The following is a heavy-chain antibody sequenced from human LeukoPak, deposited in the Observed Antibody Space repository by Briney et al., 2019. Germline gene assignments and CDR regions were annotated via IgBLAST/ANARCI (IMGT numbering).Heavy chain of an antibody. V-gene: IGHV3-23*01. Sequence: GGSLRLSCAASGFTFSSYEMNWVRQAPGKGLEWVSTISGRDGSTYYADSVKGGFTISRDNSKNTLYLQMNSLRAEDTAVYYCANDGAYYDFSTDAFDIWGQGTMVTVCS. J-gene: IGHJ3*02. CDR3: ANDGAYYDFSTDAFDI. CDR1: GFTFSSYE. CDR2: ISGRDGST. D-gene: IGHD3-22*01.